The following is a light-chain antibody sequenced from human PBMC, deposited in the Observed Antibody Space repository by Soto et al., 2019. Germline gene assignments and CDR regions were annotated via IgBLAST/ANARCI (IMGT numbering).Light chain of an antibody. CDR3: QQSYSMPYA. V-gene: IGKV1-39*01. Sequence: IQLTQSPSSLSASVGDRVTITCRASQGIDSYLAWYQLKPGKAPKLLIYAASTLQTGVPSRFTGSGSGTDFTLTIISLQPEDYATYFCQQSYSMPYAFGPGTKVDIK. CDR2: AAS. CDR1: QGIDSY. J-gene: IGKJ2*01.